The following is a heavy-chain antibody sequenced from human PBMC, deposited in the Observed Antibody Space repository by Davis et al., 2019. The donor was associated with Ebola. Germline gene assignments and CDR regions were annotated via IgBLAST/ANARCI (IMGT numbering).Heavy chain of an antibody. D-gene: IGHD5-24*01. J-gene: IGHJ4*02. CDR1: GYTFTSYG. CDR2: IIPILGIA. V-gene: IGHV1-69*04. CDR3: AREGDGYNYYVWYFDY. Sequence: SVKVSCKASGYTFTSYGISWVRQAPGQGLEWMGRIIPILGIANYAQKFQGRVTITADKSTSTAYMELSSLRSEDTAVYYCAREGDGYNYYVWYFDYWGQGTLVTVSS.